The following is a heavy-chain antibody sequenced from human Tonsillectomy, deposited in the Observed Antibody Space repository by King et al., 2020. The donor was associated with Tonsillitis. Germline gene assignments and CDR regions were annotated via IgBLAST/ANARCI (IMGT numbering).Heavy chain of an antibody. D-gene: IGHD1-26*01. CDR2: IYYTGST. Sequence: QMPLQESGPGLVKPSETLSLTCTVSGGSISAYYWSWIRQPPGKGLEWIAYIYYTGSTNYNPSLNSRVTISLYTSQNQFSLKLSSVTAADTAIYYCARGTGWELPGKFDYWGKETLVTGSS. CDR1: GGSISAYY. J-gene: IGHJ4*02. V-gene: IGHV4-59*01. CDR3: ARGTGWELPGKFDY.